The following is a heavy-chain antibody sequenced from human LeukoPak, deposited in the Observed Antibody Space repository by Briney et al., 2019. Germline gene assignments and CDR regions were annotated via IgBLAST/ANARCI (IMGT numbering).Heavy chain of an antibody. J-gene: IGHJ4*02. CDR2: ISGSGGST. CDR3: ARASADWNDRGCFWY. CDR1: GFTFSSYA. D-gene: IGHD1-1*01. V-gene: IGHV3-23*01. Sequence: GGSLRLSCAASGFTFSSYAMSWVRRAPGKGLEWVSAISGSGGSTYYADSVKGRFTISRDNSKNTLYLQMNSLRAEDTAVYYCARASADWNDRGCFWYWGQGTLVTVSS.